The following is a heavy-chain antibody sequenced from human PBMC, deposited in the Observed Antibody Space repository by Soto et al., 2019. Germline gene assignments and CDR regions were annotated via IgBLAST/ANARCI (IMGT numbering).Heavy chain of an antibody. J-gene: IGHJ6*02. Sequence: EVQLVESGGGLVQPGGSLRLSCAASGFTLDDYVMHWVRQAPGKGLEWVSGVTWNSGSIGYADSVKGRFTISRDIAKNSLYLQMDSLRAEDTALYYCAKDIGGGRVTIFGAVIIGYGMDVWGQGTTVIVSS. V-gene: IGHV3-9*01. CDR3: AKDIGGGRVTIFGAVIIGYGMDV. CDR1: GFTLDDYV. D-gene: IGHD3-3*01. CDR2: VTWNSGSI.